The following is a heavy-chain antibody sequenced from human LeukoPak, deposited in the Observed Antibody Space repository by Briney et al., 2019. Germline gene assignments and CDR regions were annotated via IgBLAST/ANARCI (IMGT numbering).Heavy chain of an antibody. D-gene: IGHD3-16*01. CDR1: GFTFSSYG. Sequence: PGGTLRLSCAASGFTFSSYGMTWIRQAPGKGLEWISCVSSSGSTKDYADSVKGRCTISRDNAKNSLYLQMNSLRAEDTAVYYCARVLGHYAVDFWGQGTLVTVSS. CDR2: VSSSGSTK. V-gene: IGHV3-48*04. CDR3: ARVLGHYAVDF. J-gene: IGHJ4*02.